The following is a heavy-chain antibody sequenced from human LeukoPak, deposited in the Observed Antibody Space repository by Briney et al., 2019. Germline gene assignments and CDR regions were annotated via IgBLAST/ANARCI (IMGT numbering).Heavy chain of an antibody. CDR1: GFTFSSCA. Sequence: GGSLRLSCSASGFTFSSCAMHWVRQAPGKGLEYVSAISSNGGSTYYADSVKGRFTISRDNSKNTLYLQMSSLRAEDTAVYYCVKEGDSSSWYEVDYWGQGTLVTVSS. CDR3: VKEGDSSSWYEVDY. J-gene: IGHJ4*02. D-gene: IGHD6-13*01. CDR2: ISSNGGST. V-gene: IGHV3-64D*06.